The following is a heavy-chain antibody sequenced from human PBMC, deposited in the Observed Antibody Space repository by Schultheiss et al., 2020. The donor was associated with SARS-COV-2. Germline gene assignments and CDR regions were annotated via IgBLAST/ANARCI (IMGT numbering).Heavy chain of an antibody. J-gene: IGHJ4*02. CDR2: ISSTSSYA. V-gene: IGHV3-11*03. CDR1: GFIFSDYY. CDR3: AKVGPFDSLDY. Sequence: GGSLRLSCETSGFIFSDYYMSWIRQAPGKGLEWVSSISSTSSYANYADSVKGRFTISRDNSKNTLYLQMNSLRAEDTAVYYCAKVGPFDSLDYWGQGTLVTVSS.